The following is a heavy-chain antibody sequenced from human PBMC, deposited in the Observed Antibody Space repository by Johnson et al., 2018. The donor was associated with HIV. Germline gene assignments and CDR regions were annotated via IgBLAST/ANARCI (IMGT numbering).Heavy chain of an antibody. D-gene: IGHD2-15*01. J-gene: IGHJ3*02. Sequence: VQLVESGGGWVKPGGSLSLSCAASGFTFSDSYMNWIRQAPGKGLEWVSYISGSDGAIWYADSVKGRFTVSRDNAKNSLYLQMNSLKAEDTAVYYCARSKDCSVGTCPDGLDIWGQGTMVIVSS. CDR2: ISGSDGAI. CDR1: GFTFSDSY. CDR3: ARSKDCSVGTCPDGLDI. V-gene: IGHV3-11*04.